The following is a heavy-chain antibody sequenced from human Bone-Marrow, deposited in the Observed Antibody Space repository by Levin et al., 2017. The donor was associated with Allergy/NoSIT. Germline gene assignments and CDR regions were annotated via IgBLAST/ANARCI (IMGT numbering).Heavy chain of an antibody. CDR3: ARFTDWLLLDY. Sequence: AGGSLRLSCAASGFTFSRHGMHWVRQAPGKGLEWVAVIWYDGSKKYYVDSVKGRFTISRDNSRNTLYLQMNSLRVEDTAVYYCARFTDWLLLDYWGQGTLVTVSS. D-gene: IGHD3-9*01. CDR1: GFTFSRHG. J-gene: IGHJ4*02. CDR2: IWYDGSKK. V-gene: IGHV3-33*01.